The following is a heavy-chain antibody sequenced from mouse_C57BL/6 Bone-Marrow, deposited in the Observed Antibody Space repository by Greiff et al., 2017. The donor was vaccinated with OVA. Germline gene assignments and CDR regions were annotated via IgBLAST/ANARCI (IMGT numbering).Heavy chain of an antibody. J-gene: IGHJ2*01. V-gene: IGHV1-18*01. CDR3: ARRYYGSSRFFDY. Sequence: VQLQQSGPELVKPGASVKIPCKASGYTFTDYNMDWVKQSHGKSLEWIGDINPNNGGTIYNQKFKGKATLTVDKSSSTAYMELRSRTSEDTAVYYCARRYYGSSRFFDYWGQGTTLTVSS. D-gene: IGHD1-1*01. CDR1: GYTFTDYN. CDR2: INPNNGGT.